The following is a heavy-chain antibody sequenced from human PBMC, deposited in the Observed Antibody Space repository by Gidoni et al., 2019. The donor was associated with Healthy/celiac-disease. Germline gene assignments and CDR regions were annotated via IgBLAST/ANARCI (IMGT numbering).Heavy chain of an antibody. CDR1: GYSISSGYY. J-gene: IGHJ4*02. V-gene: IGHV4-38-2*02. CDR3: ARVAWTLLWFGEYFDY. Sequence: QVQLQESGPGLVQPSETLSLTCTVSGYSISSGYYWGWIRQPPGKGLEWIGSIYHSGSTYYNPSLKSRVTISVDTSKNQFSLKLSSVTAADTAVYYCARVAWTLLWFGEYFDYWGQGTLVTVSS. D-gene: IGHD3-10*01. CDR2: IYHSGST.